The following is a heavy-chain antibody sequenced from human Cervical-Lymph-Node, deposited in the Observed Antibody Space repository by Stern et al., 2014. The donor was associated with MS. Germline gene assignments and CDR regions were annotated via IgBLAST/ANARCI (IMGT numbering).Heavy chain of an antibody. V-gene: IGHV4-30-4*01. CDR1: GGSISSGAYY. CDR3: AREGPRTGTLVY. Sequence: QVQLQESGAGLVKPSQSLSLTCTVSGGSISSGAYYWSWLRHAPGKGMEWVGYIYYSGSASYKPFLKLGVVLLVDATKRQFTPKLSSVTAADTAVYYCAREGPRTGTLVYWGQGTLVTVSS. J-gene: IGHJ4*02. CDR2: IYYSGSA. D-gene: IGHD3/OR15-3a*01.